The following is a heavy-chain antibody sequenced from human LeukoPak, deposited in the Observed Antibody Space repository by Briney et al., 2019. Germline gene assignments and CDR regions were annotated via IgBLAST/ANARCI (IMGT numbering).Heavy chain of an antibody. J-gene: IGHJ3*02. CDR1: GGSLSPYW. CDR3: ARRGANDFGDSAGNFAYDI. Sequence: SETLSLTCEVYGGSLSPYWWSWIRQPPGKGLEWIGEIKHSGHTNYNPSLKSRVTISVDTSKKQFSLKLSSVTVADTALYFCARRGANDFGDSAGNFAYDIWGQGTMVTASS. D-gene: IGHD4-17*01. CDR2: IKHSGHT. V-gene: IGHV4-34*01.